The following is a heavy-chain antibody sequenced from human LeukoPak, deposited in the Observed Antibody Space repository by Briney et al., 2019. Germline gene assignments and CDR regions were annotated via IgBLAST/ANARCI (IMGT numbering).Heavy chain of an antibody. CDR2: VSDSGSNT. V-gene: IGHV3-23*01. Sequence: GGSLRLSCAASGFTFSSYAMSWVRQAPGKGLEWFSSVSDSGSNTYYAASVKGRFTISRDNSKNTLYLQMNSLRAEDTAVYYCAKDPDYDVLTGTSFDYWGQGALVTVSS. J-gene: IGHJ4*02. CDR3: AKDPDYDVLTGTSFDY. CDR1: GFTFSSYA. D-gene: IGHD3-9*01.